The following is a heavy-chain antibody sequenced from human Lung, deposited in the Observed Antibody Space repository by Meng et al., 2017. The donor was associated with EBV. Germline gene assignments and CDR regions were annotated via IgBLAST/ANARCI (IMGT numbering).Heavy chain of an antibody. J-gene: IGHJ4*02. CDR3: ANAGRFGESLGDY. CDR2: IYYTGSS. CDR1: CGSVISGGYY. V-gene: IGHV4-31*03. Sequence: QGQLQESGPGLVHPSPTLSLTCTVSCGSVISGGYYWSWIRQKPGKGLEWIGYIYYTGSSFYNPSLKSRVTISVDTSKNQFSLNLSSVTAADTAVYYCANAGRFGESLGDYWGQGILVTASS. D-gene: IGHD3-10*01.